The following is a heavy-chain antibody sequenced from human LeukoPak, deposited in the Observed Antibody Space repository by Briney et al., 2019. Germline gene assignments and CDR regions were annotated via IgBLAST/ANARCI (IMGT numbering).Heavy chain of an antibody. Sequence: ASVKVSCKASGYTYTSYGISWVRQAPGQGLEWMGWISAYNGNTNFAQNLQGRVTMTTDTSTTTGYMELSSLRSEDTAVYYCARDGGDKLLPYWGQGTLVTVSS. CDR2: ISAYNGNT. J-gene: IGHJ4*02. D-gene: IGHD2-21*01. CDR3: ARDGGDKLLPY. V-gene: IGHV1-18*01. CDR1: GYTYTSYG.